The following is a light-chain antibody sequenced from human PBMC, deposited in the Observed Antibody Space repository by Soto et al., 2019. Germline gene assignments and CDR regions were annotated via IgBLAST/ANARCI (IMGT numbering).Light chain of an antibody. V-gene: IGKV1-5*01. CDR1: QSITIW. CDR3: QQFHSFPIT. CDR2: DAS. Sequence: DIQMTQSPSTLSASAGDRVTITCRASQSITIWLAWYQQKPGKAPKLLIYDASTLESWVPSRFSGSGSGTEFTLTISSLQPDDFATYYCQQFHSFPITFGQGTRLEIK. J-gene: IGKJ5*01.